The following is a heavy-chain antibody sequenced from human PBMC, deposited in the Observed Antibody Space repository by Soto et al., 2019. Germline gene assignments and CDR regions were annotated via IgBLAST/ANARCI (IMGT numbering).Heavy chain of an antibody. D-gene: IGHD2-15*01. CDR3: ARLVVVSPVANA. CDR1: GGSINTNNYY. Sequence: PSETLSLTCTVSGGSINTNNYYWGWVRQPPGKGLKWIGSVFYNGTTYYSPSLKSRVTISLAPSRTQFSLKLESVTAADTAVYFCARLVVVSPVANAWGQGTLVTVSS. J-gene: IGHJ5*02. CDR2: VFYNGTT. V-gene: IGHV4-39*01.